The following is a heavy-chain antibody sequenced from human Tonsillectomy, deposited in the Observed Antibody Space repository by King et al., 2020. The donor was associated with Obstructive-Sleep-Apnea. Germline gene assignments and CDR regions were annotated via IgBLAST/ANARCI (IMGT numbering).Heavy chain of an antibody. CDR3: AKANYGDYSLGY. D-gene: IGHD4-17*01. V-gene: IGHV3-30*18. Sequence: VQLVESGGGVVQPGRSLRLSCATSRFTFSSYGMHWVRQAPGKGLEWVAGISYDGSNKHYADSVKGRFTISRDNSKNTLYLQMNSLRAEDTAVYYCAKANYGDYSLGYWGQGTLVTVSS. CDR1: RFTFSSYG. J-gene: IGHJ4*02. CDR2: ISYDGSNK.